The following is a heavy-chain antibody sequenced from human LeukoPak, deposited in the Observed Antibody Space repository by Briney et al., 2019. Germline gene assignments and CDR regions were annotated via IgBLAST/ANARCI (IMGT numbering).Heavy chain of an antibody. CDR3: ARGRDDCSGGSCYWGTADYYYGMDV. D-gene: IGHD2-15*01. V-gene: IGHV4-34*01. J-gene: IGHJ6*02. CDR1: GGSFSGYY. Sequence: TSETLSLTCAVYGGSFSGYYWSWIRQPPGKGLEWIGEINHSGSTNYNPSLKSRVTISVDTSKNQFSLKLSSVTAADTAVYYCARGRDDCSGGSCYWGTADYYYGMDVWGQGTTDTVSS. CDR2: INHSGST.